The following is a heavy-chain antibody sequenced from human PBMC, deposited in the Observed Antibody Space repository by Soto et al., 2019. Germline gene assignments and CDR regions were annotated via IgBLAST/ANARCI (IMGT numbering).Heavy chain of an antibody. Sequence: SEPLSLTCAVSGDSITSNHWNWIRQPPGRGLEWIGYIYNSGTTKYNPSLKSRVIISVDTSKNQLSLKLSSVTAADTAVYYCARVSMSTVSWGFDPWGQGTLVTVSS. CDR3: ARVSMSTVSWGFDP. CDR2: IYNSGTT. V-gene: IGHV4-59*01. CDR1: GDSITSNH. D-gene: IGHD4-4*01. J-gene: IGHJ5*02.